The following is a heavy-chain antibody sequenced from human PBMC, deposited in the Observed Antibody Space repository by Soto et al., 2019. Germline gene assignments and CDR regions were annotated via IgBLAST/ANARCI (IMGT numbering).Heavy chain of an antibody. J-gene: IGHJ6*02. CDR2: ISHSGST. D-gene: IGHD3-16*01. CDR1: GGSFNGYH. Sequence: SETLSLTCDVYGGSFNGYHWSWIRQPPGKGLEWIGEISHSGSTDYNPSLKSRVTISVDTSKNQFSLRVTSVTAADTAVYYCARGGDDYDYGVDVWGQGTTVTSP. CDR3: ARGGDDYDYGVDV. V-gene: IGHV4-34*01.